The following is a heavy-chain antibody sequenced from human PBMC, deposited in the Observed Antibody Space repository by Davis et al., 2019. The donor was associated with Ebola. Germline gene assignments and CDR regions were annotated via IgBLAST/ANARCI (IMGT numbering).Heavy chain of an antibody. V-gene: IGHV3-74*01. CDR2: INPDGSFT. CDR1: GFTFSSYW. Sequence: PGESLKISCAASGFTFSSYWMHWVRQAPGKGLVWVSRINPDGSFTDYADSVKGRFSISRDSTSNTLYLQMNGLRAEDTAVYYCARGFFRHGFDVWGQGTMITVSS. CDR3: ARGFFRHGFDV. J-gene: IGHJ3*01. D-gene: IGHD3-3*01.